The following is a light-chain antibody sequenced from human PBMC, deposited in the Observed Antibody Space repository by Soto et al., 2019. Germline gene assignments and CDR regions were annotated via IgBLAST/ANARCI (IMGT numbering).Light chain of an antibody. Sequence: SPAAVSLSAKESTSRSVRASQRFSSYLAWYQQKPGQAPRLLIYGASNRATGIPARFSGSGSGPDFSLSICGLEPEAFAMYYWVPDHMLIPSAHGTRLDIK. V-gene: IGKV3-11*01. CDR1: QRFSSY. J-gene: IGKJ5*01. CDR2: GAS. CDR3: VPDHMLIP.